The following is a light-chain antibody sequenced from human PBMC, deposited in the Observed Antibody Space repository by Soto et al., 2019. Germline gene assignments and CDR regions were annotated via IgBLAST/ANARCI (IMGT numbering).Light chain of an antibody. CDR2: EVS. Sequence: QSALTQPASVSGSPGQSITISCTGTSSDVGGYNYVSWYQQHPGKAPKLMIYEVSNRPSGVSNRFSGSKSGNTASLTISGLPAEDEAGYYCSSYTSSSTRVFGGGTKLTVL. J-gene: IGLJ3*02. V-gene: IGLV2-14*01. CDR3: SSYTSSSTRV. CDR1: SSDVGGYNY.